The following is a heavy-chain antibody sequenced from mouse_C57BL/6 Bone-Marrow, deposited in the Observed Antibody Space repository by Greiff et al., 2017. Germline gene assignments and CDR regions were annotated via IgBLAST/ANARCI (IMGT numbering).Heavy chain of an antibody. CDR1: GFTFSSYG. J-gene: IGHJ4*01. V-gene: IGHV5-6*01. CDR2: LSSGGSYT. D-gene: IGHD2-2*01. Sequence: EVKLMESGGDLVKPGGSLKLSCAASGFTFSSYGMSWVRQTPDKRLEWVATLSSGGSYTYYPDSVKGRFTISRDNAKNTLYLQMSSLKSEDTAMYYCARHSGLRRYYYAMDYGGQGTSVTVSA. CDR3: ARHSGLRRYYYAMDY.